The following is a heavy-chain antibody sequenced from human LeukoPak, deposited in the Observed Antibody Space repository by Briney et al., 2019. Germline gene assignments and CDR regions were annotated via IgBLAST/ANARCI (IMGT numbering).Heavy chain of an antibody. CDR1: GYTFTGYY. CDR3: ARGREVAGTVGY. Sequence: ALVKVSCKASGYTFTGYYMHWVRQAPGQGLEWIGWINTISGGTNYAQKFQGRVTMTRDTSISTAYMELSRLTSDDTAVYYCARGREVAGTVGYWGQGTLVTVSS. J-gene: IGHJ4*02. V-gene: IGHV1-2*02. CDR2: INTISGGT. D-gene: IGHD6-19*01.